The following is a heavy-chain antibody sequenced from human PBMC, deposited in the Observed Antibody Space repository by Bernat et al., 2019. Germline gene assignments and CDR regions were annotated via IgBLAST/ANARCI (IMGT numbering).Heavy chain of an antibody. CDR3: TTFRGYSSGG. V-gene: IGHV3-15*07. J-gene: IGHJ4*02. Sequence: EEQLVESGGGLVKPGGSLRLSCAASGFTFNSAWMNWVRQAPGKGLEWVGRIKSKADGGRTDYAAPVKGRFTISRDDSKSTLYLQMNSLRTEDTAVYYCTTFRGYSSGGGGQGTLVTVSS. D-gene: IGHD6-19*01. CDR2: IKSKADGGRT. CDR1: GFTFNSAW.